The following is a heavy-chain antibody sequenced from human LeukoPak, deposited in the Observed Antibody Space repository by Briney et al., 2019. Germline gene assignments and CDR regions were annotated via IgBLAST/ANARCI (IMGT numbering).Heavy chain of an antibody. Sequence: ASVKVSCKASGGTFSSYTISWVRQAPGQGLEWMGRIIPILGIADYAQKFQGRVTITADKSTSTAYMELSSLRSEDTAVYYCARGAYSYHQSEWGQGTLVTVSS. D-gene: IGHD3-16*01. CDR3: ARGAYSYHQSE. J-gene: IGHJ4*02. V-gene: IGHV1-69*02. CDR1: GGTFSSYT. CDR2: IIPILGIA.